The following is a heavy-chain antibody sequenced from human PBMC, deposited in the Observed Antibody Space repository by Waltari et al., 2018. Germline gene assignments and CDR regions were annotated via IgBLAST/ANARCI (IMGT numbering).Heavy chain of an antibody. CDR1: GLIFSTYC. J-gene: IGHJ6*04. CDR3: ARDHYYSKDV. V-gene: IGHV3-74*01. Sequence: EVQLVESGGGLVQPGGSLRHSCEASGLIFSTYCIPWVRKAPGKGLVWVSRIDNGDGSGTSYADSVKGRFTISRDNAKNTLYLQMNSLRAEDTGVYYCARDHYYSKDVWGTGTTVTVSS. CDR2: IDNGDGSGT.